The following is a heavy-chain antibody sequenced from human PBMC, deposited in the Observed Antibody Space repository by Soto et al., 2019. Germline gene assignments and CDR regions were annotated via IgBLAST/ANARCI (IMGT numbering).Heavy chain of an antibody. CDR3: ARDATGSTNDY. Sequence: ASVKVSCKASGYTFTSYAMHWVRQAPGQRLEWMGWINAGNGNTKYSQKFQGRFTISRDNAKNSLYLQMNGLRAEDTAVYYCARDATGSTNDYWGQGTLVTVSS. J-gene: IGHJ4*02. V-gene: IGHV1-3*01. D-gene: IGHD1-7*01. CDR2: INAGNGNT. CDR1: GYTFTSYA.